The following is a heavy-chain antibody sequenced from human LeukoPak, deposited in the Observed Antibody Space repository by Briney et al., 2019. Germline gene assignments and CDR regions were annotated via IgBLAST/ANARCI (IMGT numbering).Heavy chain of an antibody. J-gene: IGHJ3*02. D-gene: IGHD3-22*01. CDR1: GYTFNGYY. CDR3: ARGHYYDSTDAFDI. Sequence: GASVKVSCKASGYTFNGYYMHWVRRAPGQGLEWMGWISAYNGNTNYAQKLQGRVTMTTDTSTRTAYMELRSLRSDDTAVYYCARGHYYDSTDAFDIWGQGTMVTVSS. CDR2: ISAYNGNT. V-gene: IGHV1-18*04.